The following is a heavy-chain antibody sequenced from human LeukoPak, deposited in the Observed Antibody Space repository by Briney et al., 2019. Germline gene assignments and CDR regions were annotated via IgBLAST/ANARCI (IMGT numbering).Heavy chain of an antibody. Sequence: GGSLRLSCAASGFTFSSYSMNWVRQAPGKGLEWVSSISSSSSYIHYADSVKGRFTISRDNAKDSASLQMNSLRAEDTAVYYCARDRGYCSSGRCIRWHDCWGQGTLVTVSS. V-gene: IGHV3-21*01. D-gene: IGHD2-15*01. CDR3: ARDRGYCSSGRCIRWHDC. J-gene: IGHJ4*02. CDR1: GFTFSSYS. CDR2: ISSSSSYI.